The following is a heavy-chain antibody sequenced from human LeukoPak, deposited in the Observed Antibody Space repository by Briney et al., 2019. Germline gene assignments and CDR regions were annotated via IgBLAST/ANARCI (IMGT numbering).Heavy chain of an antibody. Sequence: SSETLSLTCTVSGGSVSSGSYYWRWIRQPPGRGLEWIGYIYYSGSTNYNPSLKSRVTISVDTSKNQFSLKLSSVTAADTAVYYCAGHVDAFDIWGQGTMVTVSS. CDR2: IYYSGST. V-gene: IGHV4-61*01. J-gene: IGHJ3*02. CDR1: GGSVSSGSYY. CDR3: AGHVDAFDI.